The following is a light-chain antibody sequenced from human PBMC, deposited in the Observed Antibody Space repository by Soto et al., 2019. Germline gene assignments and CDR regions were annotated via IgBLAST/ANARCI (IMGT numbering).Light chain of an antibody. V-gene: IGKV3-11*01. Sequence: EIVLTQSPATLSLSPGERATLSCRASQSIGLAIAWYQHKPGQAPRLLIFDASQRATGIPARFRGSGSGTDFTLSISSLEPEDFAVYYCQQYVRSPWTFGQGTKVEIK. CDR2: DAS. J-gene: IGKJ1*01. CDR3: QQYVRSPWT. CDR1: QSIGLA.